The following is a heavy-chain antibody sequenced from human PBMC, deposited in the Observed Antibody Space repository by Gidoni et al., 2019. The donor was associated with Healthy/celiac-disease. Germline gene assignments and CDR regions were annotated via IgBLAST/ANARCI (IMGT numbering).Heavy chain of an antibody. Sequence: QVHLHESGPGLVKPSQTLSLTCTVPGCSLSSGGYYWSWIRQHPGKGLEWIGYIYYSGSTDYNPSLKSRVTISVDTSKNQFSLKLSSVTAADTAVYDCARDGNSNYYYYYGMDVWGQGTTVTVSS. CDR1: GCSLSSGGYY. J-gene: IGHJ6*02. D-gene: IGHD4-4*01. CDR3: ARDGNSNYYYYYGMDV. V-gene: IGHV4-31*03. CDR2: IYYSGST.